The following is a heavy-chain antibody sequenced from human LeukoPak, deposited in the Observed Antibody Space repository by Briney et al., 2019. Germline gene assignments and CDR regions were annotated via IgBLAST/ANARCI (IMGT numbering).Heavy chain of an antibody. CDR1: GFTFSSYA. D-gene: IGHD1-26*01. J-gene: IGHJ6*03. CDR3: AKDLVGASYYYYYYMDD. CDR2: ISGSGGST. V-gene: IGHV3-23*01. Sequence: GGSLRLSCAASGFTFSSYAMSWVRQAPGKGLEWVSAISGSGGSTYYADSVKGRFTISRDNSKNTLYLQMNSLRAEDTAVYYCAKDLVGASYYYYYYMDDWGKGTTVTVSS.